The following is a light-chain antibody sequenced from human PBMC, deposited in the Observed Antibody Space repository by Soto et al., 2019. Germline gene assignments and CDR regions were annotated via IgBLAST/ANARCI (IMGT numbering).Light chain of an antibody. V-gene: IGKV3-11*01. CDR1: ENVRTF. J-gene: IGKJ1*01. Sequence: EVVLTPSPATLSLSPGERATLSCRASENVRTFVDWYQQKPGQAPRLLIFGASNRATGIPARFSGSGSGTDFTLTISSLQSDDFATYYCQHYNSYSEAFGQGTKVDIK. CDR2: GAS. CDR3: QHYNSYSEA.